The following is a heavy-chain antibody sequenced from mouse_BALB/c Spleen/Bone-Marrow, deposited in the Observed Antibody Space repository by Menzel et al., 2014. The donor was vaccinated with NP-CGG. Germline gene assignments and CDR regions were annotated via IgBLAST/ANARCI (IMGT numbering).Heavy chain of an antibody. CDR1: GFTFSSYA. J-gene: IGHJ2*01. V-gene: IGHV5-9-3*01. CDR2: ISSGGNYT. Sequence: EVQGVESGGGLVKPGGSLKLSCAASGFTFSSYAMSWIRQTPEKRLEWVATISSGGNYTYYPDSVKGRFTISRDNAKNTLYLQMSSLRSEDTAMYYCARPNTDYFDYWGQGTTHTVSS. CDR3: ARPNTDYFDY. D-gene: IGHD5-1-1*01.